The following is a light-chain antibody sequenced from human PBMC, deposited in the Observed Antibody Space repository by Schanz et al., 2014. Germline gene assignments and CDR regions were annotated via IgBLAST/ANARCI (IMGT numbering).Light chain of an antibody. CDR2: DSS. J-gene: IGKJ2*01. V-gene: IGKV1-33*01. CDR3: QQYDNLPVT. Sequence: DVQLTQSPSSLSASVGARVTITCPARQDINIYLNWYQQKPGKAPNLLIYDSSNLDTGVPSRFSGSGSGTDFTFTISSLQPEDIATYYCQQYDNLPVTFGQGTKLEIK. CDR1: QDINIY.